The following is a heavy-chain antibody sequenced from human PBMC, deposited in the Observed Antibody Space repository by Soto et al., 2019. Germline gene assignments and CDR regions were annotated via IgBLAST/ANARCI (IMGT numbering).Heavy chain of an antibody. D-gene: IGHD2-2*01. CDR3: ARVPLVVVVPAAAGYYMDV. Sequence: QVQLQQWGAGLLKPSKTLSLTCAFYGGSFSGYYWSWIRQPPGKGLEWIGEINHSGSTNYNPSLKSRVTISVDASKIQFSLKLSSVTAADTAVYYCARVPLVVVVPAAAGYYMDVWGKGTTVSVSS. CDR2: INHSGST. V-gene: IGHV4-34*01. CDR1: GGSFSGYY. J-gene: IGHJ6*03.